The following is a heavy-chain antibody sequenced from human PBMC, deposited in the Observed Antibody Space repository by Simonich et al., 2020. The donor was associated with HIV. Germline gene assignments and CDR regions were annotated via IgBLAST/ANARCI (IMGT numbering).Heavy chain of an antibody. CDR1: GFTFSSYR. V-gene: IGHV3-21*01. CDR3: ARDGRKGSSTSCSDY. CDR2: ISSSSSYI. J-gene: IGHJ4*02. D-gene: IGHD2-2*01. Sequence: EVQLVESGGGLVKHGGSLRLSCAASGFTFSSYRMNWVRQAPGKGLEWVASISSSSSYIYYADSVKGRFTISRDNAKNSLYLQMNSLRAEDTAVYYCARDGRKGSSTSCSDYWGQGTLVTVSS.